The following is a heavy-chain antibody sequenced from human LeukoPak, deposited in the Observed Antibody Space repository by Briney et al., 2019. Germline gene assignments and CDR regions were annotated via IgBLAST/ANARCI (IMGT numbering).Heavy chain of an antibody. Sequence: PSETLSLTCTVSGGSIISYYWSWIRQPPGKGLEWIGYIYYSGSTNYNPSLRSRVTISVDTSKNQFSLKLSSVTAADTAVYYCARQHDILTGDAFDIWGQGTMVTVSS. V-gene: IGHV4-59*01. J-gene: IGHJ3*02. CDR2: IYYSGST. CDR1: GGSIISYY. CDR3: ARQHDILTGDAFDI. D-gene: IGHD3-9*01.